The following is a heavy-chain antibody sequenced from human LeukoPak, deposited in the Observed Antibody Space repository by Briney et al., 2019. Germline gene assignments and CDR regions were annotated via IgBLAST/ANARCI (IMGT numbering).Heavy chain of an antibody. V-gene: IGHV1-2*04. D-gene: IGHD3-9*01. CDR2: INPHSGGT. CDR3: ARAKGDLFNGFYFDY. CDR1: GYTFNGNY. Sequence: ASVKVSCKASGYTFNGNYMHWVRQAPGQGLEWMGWINPHSGGTNSAQKFQGWVTMTRDTSISTAYIELSRLTSDDTAIYYCARAKGDLFNGFYFDYWGQGTLITVSS. J-gene: IGHJ4*02.